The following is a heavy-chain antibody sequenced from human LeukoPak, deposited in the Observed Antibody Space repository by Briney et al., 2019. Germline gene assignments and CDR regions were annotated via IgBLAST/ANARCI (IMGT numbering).Heavy chain of an antibody. J-gene: IGHJ4*02. CDR2: ISSSGLTI. Sequence: GGSLRLSCAASGFIFSRYEMNWVRQAPGKGLEWVSYISSSGLTIYYADSVKGRFTISRDNAKNSLYLQMNSLRAEDTAVYYCARDYPFFDSWGQGTLVTVSS. CDR3: ARDYPFFDS. CDR1: GFIFSRYE. V-gene: IGHV3-48*03. D-gene: IGHD3-16*02.